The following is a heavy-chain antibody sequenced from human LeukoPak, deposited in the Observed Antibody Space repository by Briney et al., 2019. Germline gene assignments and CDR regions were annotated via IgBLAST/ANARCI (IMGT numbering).Heavy chain of an antibody. J-gene: IGHJ4*02. D-gene: IGHD1-7*01. CDR1: GGSISSSSYY. V-gene: IGHV4-39*07. Sequence: SETLSLTCTVSGGSISSSSYYWGWIRQPPGKGLEWIGSIYYSGSTYYNPSLKSRVTISVDTSKNQFSLKLSSVTAADTAVYYCARESRELSTYDYWGQGALVTVSS. CDR2: IYYSGST. CDR3: ARESRELSTYDY.